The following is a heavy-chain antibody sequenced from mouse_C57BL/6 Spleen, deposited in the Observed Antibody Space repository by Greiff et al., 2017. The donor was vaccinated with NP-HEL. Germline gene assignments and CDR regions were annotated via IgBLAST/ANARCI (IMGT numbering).Heavy chain of an antibody. J-gene: IGHJ3*01. CDR1: GYTFTDYY. CDR3: ARSDDGSSSWFAY. V-gene: IGHV1-76*01. CDR2: IYPGSGNT. Sequence: VQLQQSGAELVRPGASVKLSCKASGYTFTDYYINWVKQRPGQGLEWIARIYPGSGNTYYNEKFKGKATLTAEKSSSTSYMQLSSLTSEDAAVYFCARSDDGSSSWFAYWGQGTLVTVSA. D-gene: IGHD1-1*01.